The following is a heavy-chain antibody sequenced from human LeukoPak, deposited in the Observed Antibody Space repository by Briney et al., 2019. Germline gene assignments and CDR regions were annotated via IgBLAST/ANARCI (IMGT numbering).Heavy chain of an antibody. D-gene: IGHD3-9*01. CDR3: AKDLGYFDWLSVFDY. CDR1: GFTFSSYG. Sequence: GRSLRLSCAASGFTFSSYGMHWVRQAPGKGLEWVAVISYDGSNKYYADSVKGRFTISRDNSKNTLYLQMNSLRAEDTAVYYCAKDLGYFDWLSVFDYWGQGTLVTVSS. V-gene: IGHV3-30*18. CDR2: ISYDGSNK. J-gene: IGHJ4*02.